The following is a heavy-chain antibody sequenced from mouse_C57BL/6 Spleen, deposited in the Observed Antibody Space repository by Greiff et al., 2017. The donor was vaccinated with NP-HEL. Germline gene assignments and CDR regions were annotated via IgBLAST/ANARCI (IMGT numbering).Heavy chain of an antibody. CDR2: IYPGDGDT. CDR3: ARRQLRGYAMDC. Sequence: VQLQESGPELVKPGASVKISCKASGYAFSSSWMNWVKQRPGKGLEWIGRIYPGDGDTNYNGKFKGKATLTADKSSSTAYMQLSSLTSEDSAVYFCARRQLRGYAMDCWGQGTSVTVSS. J-gene: IGHJ4*01. D-gene: IGHD3-2*02. V-gene: IGHV1-82*01. CDR1: GYAFSSSW.